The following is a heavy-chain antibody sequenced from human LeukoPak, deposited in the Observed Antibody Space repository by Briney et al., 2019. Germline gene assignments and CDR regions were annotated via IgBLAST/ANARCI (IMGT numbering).Heavy chain of an antibody. CDR1: GGSISSSSYY. V-gene: IGHV4-39*07. CDR3: ARDILAYCSGGSCYNWFDP. Sequence: ETLSLTCTVSGGSISSSSYYWGWIRQPPGKGLEWIGSIYYSGSTYYNPSLKSRVTISVDTSKNQFSLKLSSVTAADTAVYYCARDILAYCSGGSCYNWFDPWGQGTLVTVSS. J-gene: IGHJ5*02. CDR2: IYYSGST. D-gene: IGHD2-15*01.